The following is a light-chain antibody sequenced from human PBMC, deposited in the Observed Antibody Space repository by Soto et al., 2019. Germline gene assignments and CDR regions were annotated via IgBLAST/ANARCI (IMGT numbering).Light chain of an antibody. Sequence: SYELTQPPSVSVSPGQTASITCSGDKLGDKYACWYQQRPGQSPVLVIYQDSKRRSGIPERFSGSNSGNTATLTISGPQAMDEAEYDCQAWDSSTVVFGGGTKLTVL. V-gene: IGLV3-1*01. CDR1: KLGDKY. CDR2: QDS. J-gene: IGLJ2*01. CDR3: QAWDSSTVV.